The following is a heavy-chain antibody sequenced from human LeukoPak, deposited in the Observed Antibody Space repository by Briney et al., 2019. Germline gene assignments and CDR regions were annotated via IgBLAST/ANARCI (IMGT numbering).Heavy chain of an antibody. D-gene: IGHD4-11*01. Sequence: PGGSLRLSCAASGFTVSSDYMSWVRQAPGKGPEWVSVIYSGGSTYYADSVKGRFTISRDNSKNTLYLQMNSLRAEDTAVYYCARGGRVRYSNYAFDYWGQGTLVTVSS. CDR1: GFTVSSDY. CDR3: ARGGRVRYSNYAFDY. CDR2: IYSGGST. V-gene: IGHV3-66*01. J-gene: IGHJ4*02.